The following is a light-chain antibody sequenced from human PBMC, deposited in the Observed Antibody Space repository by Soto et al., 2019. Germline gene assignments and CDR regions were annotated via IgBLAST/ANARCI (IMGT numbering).Light chain of an antibody. CDR1: HNIGSW. V-gene: IGKV1-5*03. CDR2: EAS. J-gene: IGKJ2*01. CDR3: QQYDSYSPYT. Sequence: DIQMTQSPSTLAASIGDTVTITCRASHNIGSWLAWYQQKPGKAPKFLIYEASNLESGVPSRFSGSGSGTEFTLTISSLQPDDFATYYCQQYDSYSPYTFGQGTKLEIK.